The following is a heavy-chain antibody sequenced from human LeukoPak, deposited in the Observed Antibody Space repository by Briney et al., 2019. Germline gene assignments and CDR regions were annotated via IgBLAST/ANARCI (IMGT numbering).Heavy chain of an antibody. CDR1: GVSISSRSYY. Sequence: SETLSLTCTVSGVSISSRSYYWGWIRQPPGKGLEWIGNIFYSGSTYYNPSLKSRVTRSVDTSKNQFSLKLSSVTAADTAVYYCARPYDSSGYYYLWGQGTLVTVSS. CDR2: IFYSGST. J-gene: IGHJ5*02. CDR3: ARPYDSSGYYYL. D-gene: IGHD3-22*01. V-gene: IGHV4-39*01.